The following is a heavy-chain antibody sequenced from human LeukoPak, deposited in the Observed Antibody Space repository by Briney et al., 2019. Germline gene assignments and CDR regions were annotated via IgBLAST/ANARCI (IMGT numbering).Heavy chain of an antibody. CDR2: ISAYNGNT. CDR3: ARDRSGYFDWLPPNYYYYYMDV. CDR1: GYTFTSYG. V-gene: IGHV1-18*01. D-gene: IGHD3-9*01. J-gene: IGHJ6*03. Sequence: ASVTVSLKSSGYTFTSYGISWVRQAPGQGLGWMGWISAYNGNTNYAQKLQGRVTMTTDTSTSTAYMELRSLRSDDTAVYYCARDRSGYFDWLPPNYYYYYMDVWGKGTTVTVSS.